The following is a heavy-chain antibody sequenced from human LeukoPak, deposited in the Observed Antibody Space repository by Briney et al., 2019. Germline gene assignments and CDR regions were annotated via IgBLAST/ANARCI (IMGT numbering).Heavy chain of an antibody. CDR2: ISNTASAT. D-gene: IGHD2/OR15-2a*01. Sequence: GGSLRLSCVGSEFSFSNFNMIWVRQAAGKGPEYISHISNTASATYYIDSVRGRFTISRDNAWNSLYLQMDSLRAEDTAVYYCARERKYYYMDLWGKGTTVTVS. CDR1: EFSFSNFN. J-gene: IGHJ6*03. V-gene: IGHV3-48*01. CDR3: ARERKYYYMDL.